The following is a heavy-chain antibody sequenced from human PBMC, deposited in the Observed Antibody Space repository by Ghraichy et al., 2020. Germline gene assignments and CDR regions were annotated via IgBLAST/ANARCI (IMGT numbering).Heavy chain of an antibody. CDR3: AKADDRVYCSSTSCRYYYYYYMDV. D-gene: IGHD2-2*01. CDR2: ISGSGGST. CDR1: GFTFSSYA. Sequence: LSLTCAASGFTFSSYAMSWVRQAPGKGLEWVSAISGSGGSTYYADSVKGRFTISRDNSKNTLYLQMNSLRAEDTAVYYCAKADDRVYCSSTSCRYYYYYYMDVWSKGTTVTVSS. V-gene: IGHV3-23*01. J-gene: IGHJ6*03.